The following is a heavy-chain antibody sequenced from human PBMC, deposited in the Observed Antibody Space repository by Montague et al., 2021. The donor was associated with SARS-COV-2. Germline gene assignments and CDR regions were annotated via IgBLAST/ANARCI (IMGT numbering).Heavy chain of an antibody. D-gene: IGHD2-2*01. V-gene: IGHV4-34*01. CDR3: ARFLRRVVPAAAGHWEQDYFCYYMDD. J-gene: IGHJ6*03. Sequence: SETLSLTCAVYGGSLSDYHWSWIRQPPGKGLEWIGEINHSGHTNYNLSLKSRVTISVDTSKNQFSLKLSSVTAADTAVYYCARFLRRVVPAAAGHWEQDYFCYYMDDWGKGTTVTVSS. CDR2: INHSGHT. CDR1: GGSLSDYH.